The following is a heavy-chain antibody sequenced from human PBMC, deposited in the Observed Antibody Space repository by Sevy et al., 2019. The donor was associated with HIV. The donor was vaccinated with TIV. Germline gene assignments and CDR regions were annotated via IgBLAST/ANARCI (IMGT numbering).Heavy chain of an antibody. Sequence: ASVKVSCKASGYTLSELSMHWVRQPPGKGLEWMGRFDPDDGEIIYAQTFQGRVTMTEDTSADTAYMQLSSLRSEDTAMYYCATAREYYSDNSGYLDYWGQGTPVTVSS. V-gene: IGHV1-24*01. D-gene: IGHD3-22*01. CDR2: FDPDDGEI. CDR3: ATAREYYSDNSGYLDY. J-gene: IGHJ4*02. CDR1: GYTLSELS.